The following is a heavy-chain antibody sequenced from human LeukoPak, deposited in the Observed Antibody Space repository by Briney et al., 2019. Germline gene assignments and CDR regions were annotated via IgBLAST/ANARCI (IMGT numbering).Heavy chain of an antibody. Sequence: ASVKVSCKASGYTFTSYDINCVRQATGQGGGWRGWRNPNSGNTGYAHKFQGRVTMTRTTSITTAYMELSSQRSEDTAVYYCARGLGSHSDIVATIYWGQGTLVTVPS. D-gene: IGHD5-12*01. CDR2: RNPNSGNT. J-gene: IGHJ4*02. CDR3: ARGLGSHSDIVATIY. CDR1: GYTFTSYD. V-gene: IGHV1-8*01.